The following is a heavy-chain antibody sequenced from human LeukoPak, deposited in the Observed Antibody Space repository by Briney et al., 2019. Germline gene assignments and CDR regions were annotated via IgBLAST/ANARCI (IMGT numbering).Heavy chain of an antibody. CDR3: ARDLRGLGDYFDS. Sequence: RRASVKVSCKASGYTFTGYYIHWVRQAPGQGLEWMGRLNPDSGDTNYAQKFQGRVTMTRGTAITTAYVELSRLRSDDTAMYYCARDLRGLGDYFDSWGQGALVTVST. J-gene: IGHJ4*02. V-gene: IGHV1-2*06. CDR2: LNPDSGDT. CDR1: GYTFTGYY. D-gene: IGHD3-10*01.